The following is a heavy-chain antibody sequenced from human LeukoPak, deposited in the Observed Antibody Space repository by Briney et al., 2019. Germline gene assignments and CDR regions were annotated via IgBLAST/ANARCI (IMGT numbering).Heavy chain of an antibody. CDR1: GFTFSSHW. CDR3: ARGASFGY. D-gene: IGHD1-26*01. V-gene: IGHV3-7*01. Sequence: GSLRLSCAASGFTFSSHWMSWVRQAPGKGLEWVANIKQDGSEKYYVDSVKGRFTISRDNAKNSLYLQMNSLRAEDTAVYYCARGASFGYWGQGTLVTVSS. CDR2: IKQDGSEK. J-gene: IGHJ4*02.